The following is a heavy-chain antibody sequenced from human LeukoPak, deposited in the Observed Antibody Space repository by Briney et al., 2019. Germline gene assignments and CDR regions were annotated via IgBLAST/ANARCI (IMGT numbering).Heavy chain of an antibody. D-gene: IGHD3-3*01. CDR2: INSDGSST. CDR3: ASDRFRVKCYYYMDV. Sequence: PGGSLRLSCAASGFTFSSYWMHWVRQAPGKGLVWVSRINSDGSSTSYAGSVKGRFTISRDNAKNTMYLQMNSLRAEDTAVYYCASDRFRVKCYYYMDVWGKGTTVTISS. CDR1: GFTFSSYW. V-gene: IGHV3-74*01. J-gene: IGHJ6*03.